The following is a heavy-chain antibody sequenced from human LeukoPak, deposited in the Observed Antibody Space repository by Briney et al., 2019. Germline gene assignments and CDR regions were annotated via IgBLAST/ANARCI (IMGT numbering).Heavy chain of an antibody. D-gene: IGHD5-18*01. CDR3: AKDIAQGYTLGSIEQDC. CDR1: GVTSSDYA. V-gene: IGHV3-23*01. Sequence: GGSLRLSCAASGVTSSDYAMSWVRQAPGKGLEWVSAISESGDGTYYADSVKGRYTISRDNAKNTLYLQINSLRAEDTAIYYCAKDIAQGYTLGSIEQDCWGQGTLVTVSS. J-gene: IGHJ4*02. CDR2: ISESGDGT.